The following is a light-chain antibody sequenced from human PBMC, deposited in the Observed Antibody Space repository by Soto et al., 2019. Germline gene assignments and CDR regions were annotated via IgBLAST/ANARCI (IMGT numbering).Light chain of an antibody. CDR1: SSDICGYNL. CDR2: QVT. CDR3: SSYTSGDARYV. V-gene: IGLV2-14*01. J-gene: IGLJ1*01. Sequence: QSALTQPASVSGSPGQSITISCTGTSSDICGYNLVSWYQQHPGESPKLIIYQVTNRPSGVSNRSAGSKSGNTASLTVSGLQAEDEAYYYCSSYTSGDARYVFGPGPKLTVL.